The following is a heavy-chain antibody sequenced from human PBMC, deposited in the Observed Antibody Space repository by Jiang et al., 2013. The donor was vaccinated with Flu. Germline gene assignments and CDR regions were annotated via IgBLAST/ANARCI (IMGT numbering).Heavy chain of an antibody. V-gene: IGHV2-70*01. Sequence: GMCVSWIRQPPGKALEWLALIDWDDDKYYSTSLKTRLTISKDTSKNQVVLTMTNMDPVDTATYYCARIIPVRGMDVWGQGTTVTVSS. CDR2: IDWDDDK. J-gene: IGHJ6*02. D-gene: IGHD3-10*01. CDR1: GMC. CDR3: ARIIPVRGMDV.